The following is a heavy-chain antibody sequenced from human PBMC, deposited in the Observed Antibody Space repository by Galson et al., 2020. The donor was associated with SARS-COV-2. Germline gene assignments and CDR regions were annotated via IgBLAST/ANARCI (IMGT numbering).Heavy chain of an antibody. V-gene: IGHV3-7*03. CDR2: IKQAGSEK. J-gene: IGHJ6*02. CDR1: GFTFSSYW. Sequence: GGSLRLSCAASGFTFSSYWMSWVRQAPGKGLEWVANIKQAGSEKHYVDSVKGRFTISRDNAKNSLYLQMNSLSAEDTAVYYCARGDDSSGYYFPGNYYYYGMDVWGQGTTVTVSS. CDR3: ARGDDSSGYYFPGNYYYYGMDV. D-gene: IGHD3-22*01.